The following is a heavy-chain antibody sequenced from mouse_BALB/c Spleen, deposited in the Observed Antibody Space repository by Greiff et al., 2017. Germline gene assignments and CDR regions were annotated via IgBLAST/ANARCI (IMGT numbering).Heavy chain of an antibody. D-gene: IGHD2-2*01. CDR3: ARSYGYDGGWFAY. J-gene: IGHJ3*01. Sequence: VMLVESGPGLVAPSQSLSITCTVSGFSLTSYGVHWVRQPPGKGLEWLGVIWAGGSTNYNSALMSRLSISKDNSKSQVFLKMNSLQTDDTAMYYCARSYGYDGGWFAYWGQGTLVTVSA. V-gene: IGHV2-9*02. CDR1: GFSLTSYG. CDR2: IWAGGST.